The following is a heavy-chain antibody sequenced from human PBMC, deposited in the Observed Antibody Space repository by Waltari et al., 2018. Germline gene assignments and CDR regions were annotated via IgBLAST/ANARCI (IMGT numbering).Heavy chain of an antibody. Sequence: EVQLVESGGGLVKPGGSLRLSCAASGFTFTNAWMSWVRQAPGKGLEWVGRIKSKTDGGTTDYTAPVKCRFTISRDDSKNTLYLQMNSLKTEDTAVYYCTTDLRYCSSTSCYPSFDYWGQGTLVTVSS. CDR2: IKSKTDGGTT. CDR1: GFTFTNAW. J-gene: IGHJ4*02. V-gene: IGHV3-15*01. CDR3: TTDLRYCSSTSCYPSFDY. D-gene: IGHD2-2*01.